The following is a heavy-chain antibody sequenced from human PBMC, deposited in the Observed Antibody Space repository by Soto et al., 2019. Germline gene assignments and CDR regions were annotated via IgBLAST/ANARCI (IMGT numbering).Heavy chain of an antibody. J-gene: IGHJ4*02. CDR1: GFTFSSYA. Sequence: PGGSLRLSCAASGFTFSSYAMSWVRQAPGKGLEWVSVIYSGGTTYYADSVKGRFTISRDNSKNTLYLQMNSSVTAADTAVYYCARDRGYSGYDYFDYWGQGTLVTVSS. CDR3: ARDRGYSGYDYFDY. D-gene: IGHD5-12*01. V-gene: IGHV3-66*01. CDR2: IYSGGTT.